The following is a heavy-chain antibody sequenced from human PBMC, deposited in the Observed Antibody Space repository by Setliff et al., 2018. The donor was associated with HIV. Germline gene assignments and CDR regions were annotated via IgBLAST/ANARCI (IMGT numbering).Heavy chain of an antibody. CDR1: GFTFSRYA. J-gene: IGHJ5*02. D-gene: IGHD3-10*01. CDR3: AKDRRYYYGSGSYAAET. V-gene: IGHV3-23*01. CDR2: ISGSGIGS. Sequence: GGSLRLSCAASGFTFSRYAMTWVRQAPGRGLEWVSAISGSGIGSYYPDSVKGRFTISRDNSKNTLFLQMNSLRAEDTAVYYCAKDRRYYYGSGSYAAETWGQGTLVTVSS.